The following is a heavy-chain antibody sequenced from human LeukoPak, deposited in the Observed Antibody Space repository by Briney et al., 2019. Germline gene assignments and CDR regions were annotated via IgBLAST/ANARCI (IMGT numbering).Heavy chain of an antibody. CDR3: AHLQRGGYDFWSGVRFDP. CDR1: RFTFSVFA. Sequence: GGSLRLSCAASRFTFSVFAMSWVRQAPGKGLEWVSAISASGVSTYYADSVKGRFTISRDNYNNTLYLQMNSLRAEDTALYYCAHLQRGGYDFWSGVRFDPWGQGTQVIVSS. CDR2: ISASGVST. V-gene: IGHV3-23*01. D-gene: IGHD3-3*01. J-gene: IGHJ5*02.